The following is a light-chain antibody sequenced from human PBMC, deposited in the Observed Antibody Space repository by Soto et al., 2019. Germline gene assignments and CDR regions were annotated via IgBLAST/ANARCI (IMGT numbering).Light chain of an antibody. CDR1: SSDIGGHKY. J-gene: IGLJ2*01. V-gene: IGLV2-14*01. Sequence: QSALTQPASVSGSPGQSITISCTGTSSDIGGHKYVSWYQQHPDKASKVLIFEVSNRPSGISNRFSGSKSGNTASLTISGLQAEDEADYYCSSYTSSTTSVVFGGGTKVTVL. CDR3: SSYTSSTTSVV. CDR2: EVS.